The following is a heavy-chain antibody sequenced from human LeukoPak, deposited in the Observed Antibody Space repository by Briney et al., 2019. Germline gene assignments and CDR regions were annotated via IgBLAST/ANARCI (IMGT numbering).Heavy chain of an antibody. D-gene: IGHD4-23*01. V-gene: IGHV3-11*01. Sequence: GGSLRLSCVASGLTIGSRYMNWIRQAPGKGLEWVSYISSSGSTIYYADSVKGRFTISRDNAKNSLYLQMNSLRAEDTAVYYCARGHGGNSDYFDYWGQGTLVTVSS. J-gene: IGHJ4*02. CDR1: GLTIGSRY. CDR3: ARGHGGNSDYFDY. CDR2: ISSSGSTI.